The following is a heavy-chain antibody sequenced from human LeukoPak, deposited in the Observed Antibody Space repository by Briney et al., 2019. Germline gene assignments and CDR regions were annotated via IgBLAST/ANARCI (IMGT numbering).Heavy chain of an antibody. CDR2: IYASGGT. Sequence: SETLSLTCTVSGGSINSNTYFWNWIRQPAGKRLEWIERIYASGGTDYNPSLRSRLSMSINRSSNQISLTLGSVTAADTAVYYCARYVDPYDISPHSFDIWGQGTVVTVSS. CDR1: GGSINSNTYF. D-gene: IGHD3-22*01. J-gene: IGHJ3*02. V-gene: IGHV4-61*02. CDR3: ARYVDPYDISPHSFDI.